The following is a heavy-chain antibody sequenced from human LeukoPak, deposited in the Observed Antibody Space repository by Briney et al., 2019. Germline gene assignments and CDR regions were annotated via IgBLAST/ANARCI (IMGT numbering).Heavy chain of an antibody. D-gene: IGHD6-19*01. CDR1: GFTFSNFA. J-gene: IGHJ4*02. Sequence: GGSLRLSCAASGFTFSNFAMSWARQAPGKGLEWVSALSGSGGSTYYADSVKGRFTISRDNSKNTLYLQMNSLRAEDTAVYYCAKESDISGWYGVDYWGQGTLVTVSS. CDR2: LSGSGGST. CDR3: AKESDISGWYGVDY. V-gene: IGHV3-23*01.